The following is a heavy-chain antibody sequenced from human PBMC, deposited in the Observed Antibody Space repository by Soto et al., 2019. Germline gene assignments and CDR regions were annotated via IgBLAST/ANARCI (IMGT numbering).Heavy chain of an antibody. V-gene: IGHV3-30*18. Sequence: QVQLVESGGGVVQPGRSLRLSCAASGFTFSSYGMHWVRQAPGKGLEWVAVISYDGSNKYYADSVKGRFTISRDNSKNTLYLQMNSLRAEDTAVYYCAKNPPLYNFWSGFYDYWGQGTLVTVSS. CDR2: ISYDGSNK. J-gene: IGHJ4*02. CDR1: GFTFSSYG. D-gene: IGHD3-3*01. CDR3: AKNPPLYNFWSGFYDY.